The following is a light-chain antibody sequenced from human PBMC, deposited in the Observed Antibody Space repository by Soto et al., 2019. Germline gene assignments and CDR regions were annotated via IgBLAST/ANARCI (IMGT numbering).Light chain of an antibody. CDR3: QQRSNWPPIT. V-gene: IGKV1-5*03. CDR2: KAS. J-gene: IGKJ5*01. CDR1: QTISSW. Sequence: DIQMTQSPSTLSGSVGDRVTITCRASQTISSWLAWYQQKPGKAPKLLIYKASTLKSGVPSRFSGSGSGTEFTLTISRLEPEDFAVYYCQQRSNWPPITFGQGTRLEIK.